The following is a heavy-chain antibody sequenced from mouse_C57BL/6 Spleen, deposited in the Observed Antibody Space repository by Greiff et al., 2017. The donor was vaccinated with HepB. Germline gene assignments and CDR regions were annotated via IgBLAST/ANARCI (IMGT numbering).Heavy chain of an antibody. J-gene: IGHJ2*01. D-gene: IGHD1-2*01. CDR3: ARGGYCNYFDD. V-gene: IGHV1-80*01. CDR2: IYPGDGDT. Sequence: QVQLQQSGAELVKPGASVKISCKASGYAFSSYWMNWVKQRPGKGLEWIGQIYPGDGDTNYNGKFKGKATLTADKSSSTAYMQLSSLTSEDSAVYFCARGGYCNYFDDWGQGTTLTVSS. CDR1: GYAFSSYW.